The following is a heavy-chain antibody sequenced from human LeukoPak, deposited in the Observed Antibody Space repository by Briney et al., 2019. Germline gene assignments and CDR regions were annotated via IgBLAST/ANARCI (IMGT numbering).Heavy chain of an antibody. V-gene: IGHV4-4*07. CDR3: AREGEVVVAPHYGMDV. J-gene: IGHJ6*02. CDR1: GGSISSYY. D-gene: IGHD2-15*01. CDR2: IYTSGST. Sequence: SETLSLTCTVSGGSISSYYWSWIRQPAGKGLEWIGRIYTSGSTNYNPSLKSRVTMLVDTSKNQFSLKLSSVTAADTAVYYCAREGEVVVAPHYGMDVWGQGTTVTVSS.